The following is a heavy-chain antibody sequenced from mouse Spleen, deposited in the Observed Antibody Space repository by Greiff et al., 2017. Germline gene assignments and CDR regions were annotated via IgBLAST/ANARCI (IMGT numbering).Heavy chain of an antibody. CDR1: GFTFSSYA. J-gene: IGHJ1*01. Sequence: EVMLVESGGGLVKPGGSLKLSCAASGFTFSSYAMSWVRQTPEKRLEWVATISSGGSYTYYPDSVKGRFTISRDNAKNTLYLQMSSLRSEDTAMYYCARRTLTNWYFDVWGAGTTVTVSS. D-gene: IGHD1-3*01. CDR2: ISSGGSYT. V-gene: IGHV5-9-1*01. CDR3: ARRTLTNWYFDV.